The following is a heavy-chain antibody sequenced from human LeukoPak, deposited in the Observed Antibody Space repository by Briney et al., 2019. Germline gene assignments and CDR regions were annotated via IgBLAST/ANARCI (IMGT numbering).Heavy chain of an antibody. CDR2: INPSGGST. V-gene: IGHV1-46*01. Sequence: ASVSVSSTASVYTFTIYYMHWVRQAPGQGLEWMGIINPSGGSTSYAQKCQGRVTMPRDMSTSTVYMELSSLRSEDTAVYYCARGDAAAVYYYYYYMDVWGKGTTVTVSS. CDR1: VYTFTIYY. CDR3: ARGDAAAVYYYYYYMDV. D-gene: IGHD6-13*01. J-gene: IGHJ6*03.